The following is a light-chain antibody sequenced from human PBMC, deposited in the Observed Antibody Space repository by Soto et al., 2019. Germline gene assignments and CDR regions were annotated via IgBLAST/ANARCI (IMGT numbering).Light chain of an antibody. CDR3: QHYNSYSEA. V-gene: IGKV1-5*03. Sequence: IRMTQSPSSFSATTGDSVTITCLASQTISSWLAWYQQKPGKAPKLLIYKASTLKSGVPSRFSGSGSGTEFTLTISSLQPDDFATYYCQHYNSYSEAFGQGTKVDIK. J-gene: IGKJ1*01. CDR1: QTISSW. CDR2: KAS.